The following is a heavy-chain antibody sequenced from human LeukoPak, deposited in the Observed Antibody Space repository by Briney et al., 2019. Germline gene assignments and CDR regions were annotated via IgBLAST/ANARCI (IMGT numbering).Heavy chain of an antibody. Sequence: GESLNISCKASGYSFTSYYIAWVRHMPGKGLEWMGLINPGDFETRYSASFQGQVTISIDKSITTAYLQWSSLKASDNAIYYCARHYYDFWSFYNDGFDVWGQGTMVTVSS. CDR3: ARHYYDFWSFYNDGFDV. V-gene: IGHV5-51*01. J-gene: IGHJ3*01. CDR2: INPGDFET. CDR1: GYSFTSYY. D-gene: IGHD3-3*01.